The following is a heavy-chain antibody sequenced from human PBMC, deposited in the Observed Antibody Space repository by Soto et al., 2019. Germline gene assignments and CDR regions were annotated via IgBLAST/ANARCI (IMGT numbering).Heavy chain of an antibody. V-gene: IGHV3-48*01. CDR3: ARDRGDIVVVVAATNFDY. D-gene: IGHD2-15*01. CDR1: GFTFSSYS. Sequence: GGSLRLSCAASGFTFSSYSMNWVRQAPGKGLEWVSYISSSSSTIYYADSVKGRFTISRDNAKNSLYLQMNSLRAEDTAVYYCARDRGDIVVVVAATNFDYWGQGTLVTVSS. J-gene: IGHJ4*02. CDR2: ISSSSSTI.